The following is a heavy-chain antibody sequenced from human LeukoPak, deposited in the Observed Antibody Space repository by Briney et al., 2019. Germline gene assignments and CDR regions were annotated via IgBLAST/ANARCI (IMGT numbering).Heavy chain of an antibody. Sequence: GGSLRLSCAASGFTFSSYGMHWVRQAPGKGLEWVAVIWYDGSNKYYADSVKGRFTISRDNAKNSLYLQMNSLRAEDTAVYYCASIWFGELLIDYWGQGTLVAVSS. CDR3: ASIWFGELLIDY. V-gene: IGHV3-33*03. CDR1: GFTFSSYG. J-gene: IGHJ4*02. CDR2: IWYDGSNK. D-gene: IGHD3-10*01.